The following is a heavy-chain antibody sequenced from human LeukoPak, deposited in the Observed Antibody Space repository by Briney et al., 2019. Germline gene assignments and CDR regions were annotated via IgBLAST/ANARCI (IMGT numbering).Heavy chain of an antibody. D-gene: IGHD2-2*01. CDR2: TTSSSNYI. CDR3: ARGGDCSSTSCYLINDY. J-gene: IGHJ4*02. CDR1: GFTFSSYS. Sequence: GGSLRLSCAASGFTFSSYSMNWVRQAPGKGLEWVSSTTSSSNYIYNADSVKGRFTISRDNAQNALYLQMNSLRAEDTAVYYCARGGDCSSTSCYLINDYWGQGTLVTVSS. V-gene: IGHV3-21*06.